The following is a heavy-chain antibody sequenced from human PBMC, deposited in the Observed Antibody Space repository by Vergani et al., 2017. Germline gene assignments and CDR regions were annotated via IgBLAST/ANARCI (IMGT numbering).Heavy chain of an antibody. CDR3: AKIDSGDYLDAFDI. D-gene: IGHD4-17*01. Sequence: QVQLVESGGGVVQPGRSLRLSCAASGFTFSSYGMHWVRQAPGKGLEWVAVIWYDGSNKYYAEPVKGRFTISSDNSKNTLYLQLNSLRAEDTAVYYCAKIDSGDYLDAFDIWGQGTTVTVSS. CDR1: GFTFSSYG. V-gene: IGHV3-33*06. CDR2: IWYDGSNK. J-gene: IGHJ3*02.